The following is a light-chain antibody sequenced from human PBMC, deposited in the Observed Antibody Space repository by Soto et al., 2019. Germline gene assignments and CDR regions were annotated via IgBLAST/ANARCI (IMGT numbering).Light chain of an antibody. Sequence: EIVLTQSPATLSLSPGERATLSCRASQSVSGYLAWYRQKPGQAPRLLIYDTSNRAAGIPAKFSGSGSGTDFTLTISSLEPEDFAVYYCQQRSNWPLTFGGGTKVEIK. CDR3: QQRSNWPLT. CDR1: QSVSGY. CDR2: DTS. V-gene: IGKV3-11*01. J-gene: IGKJ4*01.